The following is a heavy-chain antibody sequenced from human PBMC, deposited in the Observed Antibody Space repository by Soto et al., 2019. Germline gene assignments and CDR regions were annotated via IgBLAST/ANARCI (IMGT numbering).Heavy chain of an antibody. CDR3: ARADSSSWLERYYYYYGMDV. CDR1: GYTFTSYY. V-gene: IGHV1-46*01. CDR2: INPSGGST. Sequence: GASVKVSCKASGYTFTSYYMHWVRQAPGQGLEWMGIINPSGGSTSYAQKFQGRVTMTRDTSTSTVYMELSSLRSEDTAVYYCARADSSSWLERYYYYYGMDVWGQGTTVTVSS. D-gene: IGHD6-13*01. J-gene: IGHJ6*02.